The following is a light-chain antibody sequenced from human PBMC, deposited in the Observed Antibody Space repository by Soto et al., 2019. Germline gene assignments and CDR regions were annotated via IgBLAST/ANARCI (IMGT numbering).Light chain of an antibody. CDR3: AAWDDSLNAWV. J-gene: IGLJ3*02. CDR2: SNN. V-gene: IGLV1-44*01. CDR1: SSNIGSNT. Sequence: QSVLTQPPSTSGTPGQRVTISCSGSSSNIGSNTVTWYQQLPGTAPKLLIYSNNQRPSGVPDRFSGSKSGTSASLAISGLQSDDEADYYCAAWDDSLNAWVLGGGTKVTVL.